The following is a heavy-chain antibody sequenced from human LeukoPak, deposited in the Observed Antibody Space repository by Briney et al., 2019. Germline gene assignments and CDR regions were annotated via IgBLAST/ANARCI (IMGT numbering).Heavy chain of an antibody. V-gene: IGHV4-59*01. CDR1: GGSISSYY. J-gene: IGHJ4*02. Sequence: SETLSLTCTVSGGSISSYYWSWIRQPPGKGLEWIGYIYYSGSTNYNPSLKSRVTISVDTSKNQFSMRLSAVTAADTPVYYCAREPYSSRWSGYFDYWGQGTLVTVSS. D-gene: IGHD6-13*01. CDR3: AREPYSSRWSGYFDY. CDR2: IYYSGST.